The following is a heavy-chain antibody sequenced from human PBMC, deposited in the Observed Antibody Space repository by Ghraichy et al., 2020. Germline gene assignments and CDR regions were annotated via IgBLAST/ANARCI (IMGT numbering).Heavy chain of an antibody. CDR1: GFTFSSYG. J-gene: IGHJ5*02. V-gene: IGHV3-30*18. Sequence: GGSLRLSCAASGFTFSSYGMHWVRQAPGKGLEWVAVISYDGSNKYYADSVKGRFTISRDNSKNTLYLQMNSLRAEDTAVYYCAKDCVPHTVTTPQFDPWGQGTLVTVSS. CDR3: AKDCVPHTVTTPQFDP. D-gene: IGHD4-11*01. CDR2: ISYDGSNK.